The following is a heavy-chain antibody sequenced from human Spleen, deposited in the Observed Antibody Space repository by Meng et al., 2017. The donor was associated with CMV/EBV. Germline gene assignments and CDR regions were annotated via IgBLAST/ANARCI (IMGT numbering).Heavy chain of an antibody. V-gene: IGHV2-5*01. D-gene: IGHD3-3*01. CDR3: ALNNFWSRNYYYGMDV. J-gene: IGHJ6*02. CDR1: GFSLSTSGVG. Sequence: SGPTLVKPTQTLTLTCTFSGFSLSTSGVGVGWIRQPPGKALEWLALIYWNDDKRYSPSLKSRLTITKDTSKNQVVLTMTNMDPVDTATYYCALNNFWSRNYYYGMDVWGQGTTVTVSS. CDR2: IYWNDDK.